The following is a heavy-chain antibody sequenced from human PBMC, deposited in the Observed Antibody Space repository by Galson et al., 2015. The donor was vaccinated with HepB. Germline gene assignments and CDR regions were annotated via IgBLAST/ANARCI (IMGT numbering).Heavy chain of an antibody. CDR2: ISGSGGST. J-gene: IGHJ4*02. D-gene: IGHD5-24*01. V-gene: IGHV3-23*01. CDR1: GFTLNTYA. CDR3: AKRDGYNKGPFDY. Sequence: SLRLSCAASGFTLNTYAMTWVRQAPGKGLEWVSVISGSGGSTYYADSVKGRFTISTDRSKNTLYLQMNSLRAEDTAVYYCAKRDGYNKGPFDYWGQGILVTVSS.